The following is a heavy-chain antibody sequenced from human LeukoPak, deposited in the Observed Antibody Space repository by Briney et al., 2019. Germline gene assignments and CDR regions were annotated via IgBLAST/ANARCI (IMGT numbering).Heavy chain of an antibody. CDR2: INSDGSST. J-gene: IGHJ4*02. CDR3: SSGYYYDLFDY. CDR1: GFTFSSYW. D-gene: IGHD3-22*01. V-gene: IGHV3-74*01. Sequence: GGSLRLSCAASGFTFSSYWMHWVRQAPGKGLVWVSRINSDGSSTSYADSVKGRFTISRDNAKNTLYLQMNSLSAEDTAVYYCSSGYYYDLFDYWGQGTLVTVSS.